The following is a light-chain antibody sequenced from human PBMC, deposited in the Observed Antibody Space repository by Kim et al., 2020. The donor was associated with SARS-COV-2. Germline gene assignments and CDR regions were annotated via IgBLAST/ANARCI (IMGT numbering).Light chain of an antibody. V-gene: IGLV3-1*01. Sequence: SYELTQPPSVSVSPGQTASITCSGDKLGDKYACWYQQKPGQSPVLVISKDSKRPSGIPERFSGSNSGNTATLTISGTQAMDEADYYCQAWDSSTAVFGGGTQLTVL. J-gene: IGLJ3*02. CDR2: KDS. CDR1: KLGDKY. CDR3: QAWDSSTAV.